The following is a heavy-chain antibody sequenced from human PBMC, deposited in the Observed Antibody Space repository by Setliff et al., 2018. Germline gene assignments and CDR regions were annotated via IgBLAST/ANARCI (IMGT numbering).Heavy chain of an antibody. J-gene: IGHJ6*02. CDR1: GDTLTTYA. D-gene: IGHD6-19*01. Sequence: SVKVSCKASGDTLTTYAIHWVRQAPGQGLEWMGMIIPIFGSPHYAQRFQDRVIITADQSTSTVFMELNSLRSEDTAFYYCARDSRQWLEGGASGDMDIWGQGTAVTVSS. CDR2: IIPIFGSP. V-gene: IGHV1-69*13. CDR3: ARDSRQWLEGGASGDMDI.